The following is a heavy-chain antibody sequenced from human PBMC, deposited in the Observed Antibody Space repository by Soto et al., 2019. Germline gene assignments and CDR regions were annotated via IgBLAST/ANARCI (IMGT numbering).Heavy chain of an antibody. CDR1: GVSIGTDSYS. J-gene: IGHJ4*02. CDR2: IYYSGST. V-gene: IGHV4-39*01. D-gene: IGHD7-27*01. Sequence: SETLSLTCTVSGVSIGTDSYSWGWLRQPPEKGLEWTGTIYYSGSTYYNPSLKSRVTISVDTSKNQFSLRLSSVTAADTAVYYCARHLNWDFDYWGQGTLITVSS. CDR3: ARHLNWDFDY.